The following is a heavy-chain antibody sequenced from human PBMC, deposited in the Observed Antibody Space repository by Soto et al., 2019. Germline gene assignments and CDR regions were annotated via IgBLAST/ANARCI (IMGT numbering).Heavy chain of an antibody. V-gene: IGHV4-4*07. D-gene: IGHD6-19*01. CDR3: AREAGPDRWFDP. Sequence: SETLSLTCTASGASISSYVWTWIRQPAGKGLDWIGRISTSGTTNYNPSLKSRVTMSVDTSKNHFSLNLSSVTAADTAVYYCAREAGPDRWFDPWGQGTLVTVS. CDR2: ISTSGTT. CDR1: GASISSYV. J-gene: IGHJ5*02.